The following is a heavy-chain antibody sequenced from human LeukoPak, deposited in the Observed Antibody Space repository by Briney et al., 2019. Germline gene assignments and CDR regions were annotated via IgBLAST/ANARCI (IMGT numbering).Heavy chain of an antibody. V-gene: IGHV1-18*01. CDR3: ARANGGARYSHGYDY. CDR2: ISAYNGNT. Sequence: ASVKVSCKASGGTFSSYAISWVRQAPGQGLEWMGWISAYNGNTNYAQKLQGRVTMTTDTSTSTAYMELRSLRSDDTAVYYCARANGGARYSHGYDYWGQGTLVTASS. CDR1: GGTFSSYA. J-gene: IGHJ4*02. D-gene: IGHD5-18*01.